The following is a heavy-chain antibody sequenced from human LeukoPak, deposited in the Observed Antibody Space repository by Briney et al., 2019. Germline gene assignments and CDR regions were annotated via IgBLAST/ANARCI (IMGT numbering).Heavy chain of an antibody. CDR2: ISSSSSYI. J-gene: IGHJ4*02. CDR3: ARDGYNTFDY. Sequence: GGSLRLSCAASGFTFSSFSMNWVRQAPGKGLEWVSSISSSSSYIYYADSVKGRFTISRDNAKNSLYLQMNSLRAEDTAEYYCARDGYNTFDYWGQGTLVTVFS. CDR1: GFTFSSFS. D-gene: IGHD5-24*01. V-gene: IGHV3-21*01.